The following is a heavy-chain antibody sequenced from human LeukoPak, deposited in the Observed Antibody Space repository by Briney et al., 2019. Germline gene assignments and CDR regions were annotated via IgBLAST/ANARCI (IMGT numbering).Heavy chain of an antibody. Sequence: GGSLRLSCAASGFTFDDYTMHWVRQAPGKGLEWVSGISGSGDSTYYADSVKGRFTISGDNSKNTLYLQMNSLRAEDTAVYYCARRSGIAVAGAFDYWGQGTLVTVSS. V-gene: IGHV3-23*01. CDR3: ARRSGIAVAGAFDY. CDR1: GFTFDDYT. CDR2: ISGSGDST. D-gene: IGHD6-19*01. J-gene: IGHJ4*02.